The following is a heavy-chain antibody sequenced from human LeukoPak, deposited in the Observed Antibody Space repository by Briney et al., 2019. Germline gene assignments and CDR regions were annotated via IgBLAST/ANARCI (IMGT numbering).Heavy chain of an antibody. CDR2: FDPEDGET. CDR3: AATARYCSSTSCYRGLDY. CDR1: GYTPTELS. J-gene: IGHJ4*02. Sequence: GASVKVSCKVSGYTPTELSMHWVRQAPGKGLEWMGGFDPEDGETIYAQKFQGRVTMTEDTSTDTAYMELSSLRSEDTAVYYCAATARYCSSTSCYRGLDYWGQGTLVTVSS. V-gene: IGHV1-24*01. D-gene: IGHD2-2*01.